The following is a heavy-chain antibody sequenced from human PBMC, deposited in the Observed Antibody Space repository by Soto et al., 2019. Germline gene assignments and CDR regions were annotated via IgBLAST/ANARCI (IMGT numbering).Heavy chain of an antibody. V-gene: IGHV3-23*01. Sequence: EVQLLESGGGLVQPGGSLRLSCAASGFTLSSYAMSWVRQAPGKGLEWVSAISGSGGSTYYADSVKGRFTISRDNSKNTLYLQMNSLRAEDTAVYYCAKHVQIFYYYYYMDVWGKGTTVTVSS. CDR2: ISGSGGST. CDR3: AKHVQIFYYYYYMDV. CDR1: GFTLSSYA. D-gene: IGHD3-3*01. J-gene: IGHJ6*03.